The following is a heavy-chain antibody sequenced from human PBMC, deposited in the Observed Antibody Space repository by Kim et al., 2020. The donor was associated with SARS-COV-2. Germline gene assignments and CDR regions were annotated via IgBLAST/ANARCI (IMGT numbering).Heavy chain of an antibody. CDR1: GGSISSGDYY. D-gene: IGHD3-3*01. CDR2: IYYSGST. CDR3: ARARATSTTIFGVVIVHNFDY. J-gene: IGHJ4*02. V-gene: IGHV4-30-4*01. Sequence: SETLSLTCTVSGGSISSGDYYWSWIRQPPGKGLEWIGYIYYSGSTYYNPSLKSRVTISVDTSKNQFSLKLSSVTAADTAVYYCARARATSTTIFGVVIVHNFDYWGQGTLVTVSS.